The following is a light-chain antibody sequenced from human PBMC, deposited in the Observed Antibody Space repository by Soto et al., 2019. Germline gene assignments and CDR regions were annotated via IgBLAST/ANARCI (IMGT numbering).Light chain of an antibody. Sequence: EIVLTQSPGTLSLSPGERATLSCRASQSLSSSYLAWYQHKPGQAPRLLIYGASSRATGIPDRFSGSGSGTDLTLTISRLEPEDFALYYCHQYGLSPMVTFGPGTKVDIK. CDR3: HQYGLSPMVT. CDR2: GAS. V-gene: IGKV3-20*01. J-gene: IGKJ3*01. CDR1: QSLSSSY.